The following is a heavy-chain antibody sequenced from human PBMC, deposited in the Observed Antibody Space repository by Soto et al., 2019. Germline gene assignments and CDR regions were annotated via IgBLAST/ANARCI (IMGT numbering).Heavy chain of an antibody. CDR2: TRSRSNNYAT. Sequence: EVQLVESGGGLVQPGGSLKLSCAASGFTVSDSAMHWVRQAPGKGLEWVGRTRSRSNNYATEYGASVKGRFTISRDASKKTVYLQMNSLKTEDTAMYYCTRQAPVKVVENDAYDFWGQGTMVTVSS. V-gene: IGHV3-73*01. D-gene: IGHD2-15*01. CDR1: GFTVSDSA. J-gene: IGHJ3*01. CDR3: TRQAPVKVVENDAYDF.